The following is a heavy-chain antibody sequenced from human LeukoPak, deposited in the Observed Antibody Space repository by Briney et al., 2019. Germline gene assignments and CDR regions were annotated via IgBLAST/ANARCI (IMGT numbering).Heavy chain of an antibody. D-gene: IGHD3-22*01. CDR3: ARPLQYDSSGYYLHDAFDI. CDR2: IYYSGST. CDR1: GGSISSSSYY. Sequence: SETLSLTCTVSGGSISSSSYYWGWIRQPPGKGLEWIGSIYYSGSTYYNPSLKSRVTISVDTSKNQFSLKLSSVTAADTAVYYCARPLQYDSSGYYLHDAFDIWGQGTMVTVSS. J-gene: IGHJ3*02. V-gene: IGHV4-39*07.